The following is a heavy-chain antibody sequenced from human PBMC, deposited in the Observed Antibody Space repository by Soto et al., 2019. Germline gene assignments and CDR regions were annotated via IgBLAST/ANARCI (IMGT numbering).Heavy chain of an antibody. D-gene: IGHD1-1*01. CDR2: LYDVFGS. J-gene: IGHJ3*01. CDR1: GLTVSGTKY. Sequence: DVQLVESGGGLIQPGESLRLSCAAFGLTVSGTKYVAWVRQAPGKGLEWVSALYDVFGSFYADSMKGRFTTSSDRSKSTVYLQMNDLRPDDTAVYYCAGWHEREHAYDVWGQGTTVIVSS. V-gene: IGHV3-53*01. CDR3: AGWHEREHAYDV.